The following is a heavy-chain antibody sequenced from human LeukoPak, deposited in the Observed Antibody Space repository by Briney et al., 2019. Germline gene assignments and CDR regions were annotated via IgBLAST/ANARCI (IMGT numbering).Heavy chain of an antibody. CDR3: ARTPLGYGDYDDYYYYGMDV. J-gene: IGHJ6*02. CDR1: GGSISSYY. V-gene: IGHV4-59*01. D-gene: IGHD4-17*01. Sequence: SETLSLTCTVSGGSISSYYWSWIRQPPGKGLEWIGYIYYSGSTNYNPSLKSRVTISVDTSKNQFSLKLSSVTAADTAVYYCARTPLGYGDYDDYYYYGMDVWGQGTTVTVSS. CDR2: IYYSGST.